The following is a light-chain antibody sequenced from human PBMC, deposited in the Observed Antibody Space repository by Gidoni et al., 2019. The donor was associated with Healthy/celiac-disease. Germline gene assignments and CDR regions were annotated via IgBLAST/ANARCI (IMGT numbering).Light chain of an antibody. CDR3: SSYTSSSTLEGV. Sequence: QSALTQPASVSGSPGQSITISCPGTSSDVGGYNYVSWYQQHPGKAPKLMIYEVSNRTSGVSTRFSGSKSGNTASLTISGLQAEDEADYYCSSYTSSSTLEGVFGTGTKVTVL. CDR1: SSDVGGYNY. J-gene: IGLJ1*01. V-gene: IGLV2-14*01. CDR2: EVS.